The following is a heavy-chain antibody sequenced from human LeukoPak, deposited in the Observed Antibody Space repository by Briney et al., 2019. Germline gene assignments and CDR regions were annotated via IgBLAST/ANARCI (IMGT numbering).Heavy chain of an antibody. J-gene: IGHJ4*02. Sequence: GGSLRLSCAASGFSFSNYWMHWVRQAPGKGLVWVSRINSDGSSTTYADSVKGRFTISRDNAKNTLNLQMNSLRAEDTAVYYCARDAAYGYDRFDYWGQGTQVTVSS. V-gene: IGHV3-74*01. CDR2: INSDGSST. CDR3: ARDAAYGYDRFDY. D-gene: IGHD5-18*01. CDR1: GFSFSNYW.